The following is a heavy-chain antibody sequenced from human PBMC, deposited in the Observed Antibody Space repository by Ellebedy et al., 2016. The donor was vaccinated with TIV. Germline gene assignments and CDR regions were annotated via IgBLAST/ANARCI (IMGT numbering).Heavy chain of an antibody. V-gene: IGHV3-30-3*01. CDR3: ARDQYYYGSGSYGGAAPCDY. Sequence: GESLKISXAASGFTFSSYAMHWVRQAPGKGLEWVAVISYDGSNKYYADSVKGRFTISRDNSKNTLYLQMNSLRAEDTAVYYCARDQYYYGSGSYGGAAPCDYWGQGTLVTVSS. CDR2: ISYDGSNK. CDR1: GFTFSSYA. D-gene: IGHD3-10*01. J-gene: IGHJ4*02.